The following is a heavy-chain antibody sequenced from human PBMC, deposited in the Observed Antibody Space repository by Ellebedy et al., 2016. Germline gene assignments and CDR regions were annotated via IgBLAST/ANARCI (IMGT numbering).Heavy chain of an antibody. D-gene: IGHD6-13*01. V-gene: IGHV3-7*03. Sequence: GESLKISCAASGFTFSSYWMSWVRQAPGKGLEWVANIKEDGSEQYYVDSVKGRFTISRDNAKNSMYLQMNSLRAEDTAVYYCARGGGRGIAADYWGQGTLVTVSS. CDR3: ARGGGRGIAADY. CDR2: IKEDGSEQ. J-gene: IGHJ4*02. CDR1: GFTFSSYW.